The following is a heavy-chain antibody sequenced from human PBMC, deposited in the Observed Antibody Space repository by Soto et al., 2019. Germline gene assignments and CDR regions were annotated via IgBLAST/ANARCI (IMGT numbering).Heavy chain of an antibody. J-gene: IGHJ6*02. CDR2: ISYDGSKK. V-gene: IGHV3-30-3*01. CDR3: ATKRGGRTVKTYSYYYGMDV. D-gene: IGHD4-17*01. CDR1: GFTFSSYA. Sequence: QVQLVESGGGVVQPGRSLRLSCAASGFTFSSYAMHWVRQAPGKGLEWVTVISYDGSKKYYADSVKGRFTMSRDNSKNTLYLQMNRLRAEDTAVYYCATKRGGRTVKTYSYYYGMDVWGQGTTVTVSS.